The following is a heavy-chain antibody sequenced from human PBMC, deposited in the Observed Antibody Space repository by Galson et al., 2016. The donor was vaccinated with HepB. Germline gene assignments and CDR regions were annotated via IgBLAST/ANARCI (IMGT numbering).Heavy chain of an antibody. V-gene: IGHV4-38-2*02. CDR1: GYSIRSGYY. Sequence: ATLSLTCTVSGYSIRSGYYWGWIRQPPGKGLEWIGTIYYSGTTYYNPSLESRITISVDTPNNKISLNVNSVTAADTAVYYCVRDRAYIVTDYWGQGILVTVSS. D-gene: IGHD2-21*02. CDR2: IYYSGTT. CDR3: VRDRAYIVTDY. J-gene: IGHJ4*02.